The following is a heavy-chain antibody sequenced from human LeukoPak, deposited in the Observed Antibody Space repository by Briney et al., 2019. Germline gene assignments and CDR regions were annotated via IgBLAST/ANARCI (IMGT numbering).Heavy chain of an antibody. CDR2: LSGSCDST. CDR3: AKKLPSEVPRDDFDL. Sequence: GGSLRLSCAASGLTFSRFSMSWVRQAPGKGLEWVAALSGSCDSTTYRDSVKGRFTIFRDNSENTLYLQMNSLSAEDTAVYYCAKKLPSEVPRDDFDLWGQGTLVTVSS. CDR1: GLTFSRFS. D-gene: IGHD3-16*02. V-gene: IGHV3-23*01. J-gene: IGHJ4*02.